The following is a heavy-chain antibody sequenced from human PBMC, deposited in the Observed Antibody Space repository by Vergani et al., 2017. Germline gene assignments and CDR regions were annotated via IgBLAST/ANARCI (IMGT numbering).Heavy chain of an antibody. Sequence: QVQLVQSGAEVKKPGSSVKVSCKASGGTFSSYAISWVRQAPGQGLEWVGRIIPILGIANYAQKFQGRVTITADKSTSTAYMELSSLRSEDTAVYYCARGYCSGGSCPKYYYYYYGMDVWGQGTTVTVSS. CDR2: IIPILGIA. CDR1: GGTFSSYA. D-gene: IGHD2-15*01. CDR3: ARGYCSGGSCPKYYYYYYGMDV. V-gene: IGHV1-69*04. J-gene: IGHJ6*02.